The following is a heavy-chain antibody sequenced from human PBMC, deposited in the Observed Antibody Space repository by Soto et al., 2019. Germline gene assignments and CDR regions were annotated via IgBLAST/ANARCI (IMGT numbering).Heavy chain of an antibody. V-gene: IGHV3-9*01. Sequence: EVQLVESGGGLVQPGRSLRLSCAASGFTFDDFSMHWVGHTPGEGLEWVSDISWNSGSIGYADSVKGRFSISRDNAKNSLYLQLNSLRTEDTALYYCTRASHSDFGDYGYFEFWGQGTLVTVSS. J-gene: IGHJ4*02. D-gene: IGHD4-17*01. CDR1: GFTFDDFS. CDR3: TRASHSDFGDYGYFEF. CDR2: ISWNSGSI.